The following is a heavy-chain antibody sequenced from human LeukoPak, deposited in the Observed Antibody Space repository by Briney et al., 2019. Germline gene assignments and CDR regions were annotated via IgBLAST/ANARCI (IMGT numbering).Heavy chain of an antibody. J-gene: IGHJ5*02. D-gene: IGHD3-10*01. CDR3: ARDGSGSYYGFAP. V-gene: IGHV4-31*03. CDR1: GGSISSGGYY. CDR2: IYYSGST. Sequence: SQTLSLTCTVSGGSISSGGYYWSWIRQHPGKGLEWIGYIYYSGSTYYNPSLKSRVTISVDTSKNQFSLKLSSVTAADTAVYYCARDGSGSYYGFAPWGQGTLVTVSS.